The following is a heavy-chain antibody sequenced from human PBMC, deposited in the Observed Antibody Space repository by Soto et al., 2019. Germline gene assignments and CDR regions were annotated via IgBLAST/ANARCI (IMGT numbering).Heavy chain of an antibody. CDR2: IIPIFGTA. J-gene: IGHJ6*02. V-gene: IGHV1-69*13. D-gene: IGHD5-18*01. CDR1: GGTFSSYA. Sequence: SVKVSCKASGGTFSSYAISWVRQAPGQGLEWMGGIIPIFGTANYAQKFQGRVTITADESTSTAYMELSSLRSEDTAVYYCARGYSYYYYYYGMDVWGQGTTVTVSS. CDR3: ARGYSYYYYYYGMDV.